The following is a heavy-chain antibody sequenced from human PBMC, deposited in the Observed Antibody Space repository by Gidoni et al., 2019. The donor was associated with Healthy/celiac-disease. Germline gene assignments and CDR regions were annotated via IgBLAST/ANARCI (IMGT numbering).Heavy chain of an antibody. D-gene: IGHD2-15*01. V-gene: IGHV4-39*01. CDR2: IYYSGST. Sequence: QLQLQESGPGLVKPSETLSLTCTVSGGSISSSSYYWGWIRQPPGKGLEWIGSIYYSGSTYYNPSLKSRVTISVDTSKNQFSLKLSSVTAADTAVYYCARLGGVGGYYFDYWGQGTLVTVSS. J-gene: IGHJ4*02. CDR1: GGSISSSSYY. CDR3: ARLGGVGGYYFDY.